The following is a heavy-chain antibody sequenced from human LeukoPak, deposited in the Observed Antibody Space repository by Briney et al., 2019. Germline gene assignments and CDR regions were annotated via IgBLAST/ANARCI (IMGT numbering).Heavy chain of an antibody. CDR3: VRRLPSYGMDV. CDR1: GFTVSSNH. V-gene: IGHV3-53*01. CDR2: IYSGGST. J-gene: IGHJ6*02. Sequence: GGSLRLSCAASGFTVSSNHMTWVRQAPGKGLEWVSVIYSGGSTYYADSVQGRFTVSRDNAKNSLFLQMNSLRAEDTAVYYCVRRLPSYGMDVWGQGATVTVS. D-gene: IGHD4-11*01.